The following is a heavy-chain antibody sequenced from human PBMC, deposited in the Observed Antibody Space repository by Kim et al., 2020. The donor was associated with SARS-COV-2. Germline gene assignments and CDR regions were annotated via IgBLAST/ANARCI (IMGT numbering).Heavy chain of an antibody. CDR3: ARGSTSPNYYYGMDV. CDR2: IYHSGST. Sequence: SETLSLTCAVSGGSISSSSWWTWVRQPPGKGLEWIGEIYHSGSTNYNPSLKSRVTISVDKSKNQFSLNLSSVTAADTAVYYCARGSTSPNYYYGMDVWGQGTTVTVSS. D-gene: IGHD2-2*01. CDR1: GGSISSSSW. J-gene: IGHJ6*02. V-gene: IGHV4-4*02.